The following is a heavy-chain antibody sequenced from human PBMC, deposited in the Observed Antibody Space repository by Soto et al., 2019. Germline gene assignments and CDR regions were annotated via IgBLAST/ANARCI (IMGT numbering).Heavy chain of an antibody. J-gene: IGHJ6*02. CDR1: GFTFGDYA. V-gene: IGHV3-49*03. Sequence: HPGGSLRLSCTASGFTFGDYAMSWFRQAPGKGLEWVGFIRSKAYGGTTENAASVKGRFTISRDDSKSIAYLQMNSLKTEDTAVYYCSRDNGAIVGPCYYSYGMDVWGQGTTVTVSS. CDR3: SRDNGAIVGPCYYSYGMDV. D-gene: IGHD2-15*01. CDR2: IRSKAYGGTT.